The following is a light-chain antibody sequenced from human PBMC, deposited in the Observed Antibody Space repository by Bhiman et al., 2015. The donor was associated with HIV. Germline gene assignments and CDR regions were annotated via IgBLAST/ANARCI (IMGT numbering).Light chain of an antibody. CDR3: SSYRSSTYV. CDR2: YDS. V-gene: IGLV3-21*01. CDR1: NIESKS. J-gene: IGLJ1*01. Sequence: SYVLTQPPSVSVAPGKTARMTCGGNNIESKSVHWYQQKPGQAPVVVIYYDSDRPSGIPERFSGSNSGNTASLTISGLQAEDEADYYCSSYRSSTYVFGSGTKVTVL.